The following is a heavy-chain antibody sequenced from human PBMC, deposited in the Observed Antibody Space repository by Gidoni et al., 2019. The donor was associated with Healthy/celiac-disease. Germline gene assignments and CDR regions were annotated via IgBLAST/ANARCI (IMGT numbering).Heavy chain of an antibody. Sequence: EVQLVESGGGLVQPGRSLRLSCAASGFTFDDYAMHWVRQAPGKGLEWVSGISWNSGSIGYADSVKGRFTISRDNAKNSLYLQMNSLRAEDTALYYCAKAKYYYGSGSYEYYFDYWGQGTLVTVSS. CDR1: GFTFDDYA. D-gene: IGHD3-10*01. J-gene: IGHJ4*02. V-gene: IGHV3-9*01. CDR2: ISWNSGSI. CDR3: AKAKYYYGSGSYEYYFDY.